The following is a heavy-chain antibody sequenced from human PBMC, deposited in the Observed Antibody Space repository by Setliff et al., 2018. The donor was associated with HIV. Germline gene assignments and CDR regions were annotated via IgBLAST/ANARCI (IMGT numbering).Heavy chain of an antibody. J-gene: IGHJ5*02. V-gene: IGHV4-39*01. CDR3: ARHGGYYDFWSGYRGTNWFDP. CDR1: GGSFSGYY. D-gene: IGHD3-3*01. CDR2: IYYSGST. Sequence: PSETLSLTCAVYGGSFSGYYWGWIRQPPGKGLEWIGSIYYSGSTYYNPSLKSRVTISVDTSKNQFSLKLSSVTAADTAVYYCARHGGYYDFWSGYRGTNWFDPWGQGTLVTVSS.